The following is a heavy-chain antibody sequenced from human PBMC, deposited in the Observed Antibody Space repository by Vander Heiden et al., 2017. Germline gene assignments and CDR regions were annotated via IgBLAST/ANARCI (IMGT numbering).Heavy chain of an antibody. CDR3: AKRGGIGYYFDS. CDR2: ISGSGRNT. Sequence: EVQLLESGGGLVQPGGSLRLPCAASGFSFSTSAMSWVRQAPGKGLEWVSSISGSGRNTYYTDSVKGRFTISRDNSRNTLSLQMNSLRADDTAVYYCAKRGGIGYYFDSWGQGTLVTVSS. CDR1: GFSFSTSA. V-gene: IGHV3-23*01. J-gene: IGHJ4*02. D-gene: IGHD3-16*01.